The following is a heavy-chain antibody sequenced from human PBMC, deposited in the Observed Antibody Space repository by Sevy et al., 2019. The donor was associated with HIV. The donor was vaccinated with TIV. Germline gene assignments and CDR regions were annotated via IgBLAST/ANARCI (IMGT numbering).Heavy chain of an antibody. J-gene: IGHJ6*02. D-gene: IGHD6-13*01. Sequence: ASVKVSCKTSGYTFTSYDINWVRQATGQGLEWMGWMNPDRGKRGYAQKFQGRVTMTTNTSISTAYMELRSLRSEDSGVYYCARADLDSSTFFYYYGMDVWGQGTTVTVSS. CDR1: GYTFTSYD. V-gene: IGHV1-8*01. CDR3: ARADLDSSTFFYYYGMDV. CDR2: MNPDRGKR.